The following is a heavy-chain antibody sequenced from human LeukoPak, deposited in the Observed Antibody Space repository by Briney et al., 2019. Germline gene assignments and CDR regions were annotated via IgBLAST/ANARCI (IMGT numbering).Heavy chain of an antibody. Sequence: GGALRLSCTASGFTFGDYAMSWGREAPGKGLEWVGFIRSKAYGGTTEYAASVKGRFTISRDDSKSIAYLQMNSLKTEDTAVYYCTRVGGSGSYYKLDYYYGMDVWGQGTTVTVSS. J-gene: IGHJ6*02. CDR3: TRVGGSGSYYKLDYYYGMDV. D-gene: IGHD3-10*01. CDR2: IRSKAYGGTT. CDR1: GFTFGDYA. V-gene: IGHV3-49*04.